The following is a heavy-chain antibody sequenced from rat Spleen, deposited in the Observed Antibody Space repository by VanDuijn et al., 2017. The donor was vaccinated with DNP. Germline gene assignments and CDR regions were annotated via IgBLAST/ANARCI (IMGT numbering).Heavy chain of an antibody. V-gene: IGHV1-43*01. CDR1: GYTFTGYY. D-gene: IGHD3-2*01. J-gene: IGHJ3*01. CDR2: IYTGSGGP. CDR3: ASPSGSAGFAY. Sequence: QVQLQQSGAEQAKPGSSVKISCKASGYTFTGYYIGWIKQTTGQGLELIGYIYTGSGGPNYSETFKGKATLTVDKSSNTAFMQLSSLTPDDSAVYYCASPSGSAGFAYWGQGTLVTVSS.